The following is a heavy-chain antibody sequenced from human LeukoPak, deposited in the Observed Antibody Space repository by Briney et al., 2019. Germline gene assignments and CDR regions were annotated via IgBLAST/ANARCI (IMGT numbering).Heavy chain of an antibody. CDR1: GFTFSDHY. CDR2: TRNKANSYTT. D-gene: IGHD3-3*01. J-gene: IGHJ4*02. Sequence: PSGGSLRLSCAASGFTFSDHYMDWVRQAPGKALEWVGRTRNKANSYTTEYAASVKGRFTISRDDSKNSLYLQMNSLKTEDTAVYYCAREPIYDFWSCYCDYWGQGTLVTVSS. CDR3: AREPIYDFWSCYCDY. V-gene: IGHV3-72*01.